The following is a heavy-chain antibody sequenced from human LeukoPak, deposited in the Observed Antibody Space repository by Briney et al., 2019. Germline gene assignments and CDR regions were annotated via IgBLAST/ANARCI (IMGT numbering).Heavy chain of an antibody. CDR1: GFSFSNYG. V-gene: IGHV3-30*03. D-gene: IGHD3-3*01. J-gene: IGHJ4*02. Sequence: GGSLRLSCAASGFSFSNYGMHWVRQAPGKGLEWVAVISYDGGNKYYADSVKGRFTISRDNSKNTLYLQMNSLRAEDTAVYYCARGGLEDFWSGPDYWGQGTLVTVSS. CDR3: ARGGLEDFWSGPDY. CDR2: ISYDGGNK.